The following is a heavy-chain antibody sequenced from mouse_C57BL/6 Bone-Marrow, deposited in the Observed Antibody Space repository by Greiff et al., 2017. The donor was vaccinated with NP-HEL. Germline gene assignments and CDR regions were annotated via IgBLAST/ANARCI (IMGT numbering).Heavy chain of an antibody. CDR1: GFTFSDYY. Sequence: EVKVVESEGGLVQPGSSMKLSCTASGFTFSDYYMAWVRQVPEKGLEWVANINYDGSSTYYLDSLKSRFIISRDNAKNILYLQMSSLKSEDTATYYCARGNYYGYFDVWGTGTTVTVSS. CDR3: ARGNYYGYFDV. J-gene: IGHJ1*03. V-gene: IGHV5-16*01. CDR2: INYDGSST.